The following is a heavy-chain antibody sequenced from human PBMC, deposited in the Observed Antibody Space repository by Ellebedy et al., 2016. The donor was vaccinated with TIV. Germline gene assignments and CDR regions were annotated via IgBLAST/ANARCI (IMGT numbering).Heavy chain of an antibody. CDR3: ARDRQGIDYGMDV. CDR1: GFTFNTYT. V-gene: IGHV3-23*01. J-gene: IGHJ6*02. D-gene: IGHD3-10*01. Sequence: GESLKISCEASGFTFNTYTMSWVRQAPGKGLEWVSAISGSGGSTYYADSVKGRFTISRDNAKNSLYLQMNSLRAEDTAVYYCARDRQGIDYGMDVWGQGTTVTVSS. CDR2: ISGSGGST.